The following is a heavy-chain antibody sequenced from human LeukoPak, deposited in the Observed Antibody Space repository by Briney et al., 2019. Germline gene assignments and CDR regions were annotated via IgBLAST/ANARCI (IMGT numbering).Heavy chain of an antibody. Sequence: PGGSLRPSCAASGFTFSSYSMNWVRQAPGKGLGWVSSISSSSSYIYYADSVKGRFTISRDNAKNSLYLQMNSLRAEDTAVYYCASLSIAAAVDHDYWGQGTLVTVSS. CDR2: ISSSSSYI. J-gene: IGHJ4*02. CDR1: GFTFSSYS. CDR3: ASLSIAAAVDHDY. D-gene: IGHD6-13*01. V-gene: IGHV3-21*01.